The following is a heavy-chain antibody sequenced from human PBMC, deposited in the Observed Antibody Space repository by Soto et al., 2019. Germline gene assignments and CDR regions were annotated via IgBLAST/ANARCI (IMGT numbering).Heavy chain of an antibody. CDR2: MNPNSGNT. CDR1: GYTFSSYD. D-gene: IGHD6-19*01. CDR3: ARGYSSTSLNWFDP. Sequence: ASVKVSCKASGYTFSSYDITWVRQATGQGLEWMGWMNPNSGNTGYAQKFQGRVTMTRNSSTSTAYMELSSLTSEDTAVYYCARGYSSTSLNWFDPWGQGTLVTVSS. V-gene: IGHV1-8*01. J-gene: IGHJ5*02.